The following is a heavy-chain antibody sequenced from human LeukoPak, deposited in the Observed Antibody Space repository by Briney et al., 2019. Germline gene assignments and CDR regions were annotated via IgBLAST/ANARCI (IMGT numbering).Heavy chain of an antibody. V-gene: IGHV4-59*01. D-gene: IGHD2-2*02. J-gene: IGHJ6*03. CDR2: IYYSGST. CDR3: ARVDIVVVPAAITRYYYYYMDV. Sequence: SETLSLTCTVSGGSISSYYWSWIRQPPGKGLEWIGYIYYSGSTNYNPSLKSRVTISVDTSKNQFSLKLSSVTAADTAVYYCARVDIVVVPAAITRYYYYYMDVWGKGTTVTISS. CDR1: GGSISSYY.